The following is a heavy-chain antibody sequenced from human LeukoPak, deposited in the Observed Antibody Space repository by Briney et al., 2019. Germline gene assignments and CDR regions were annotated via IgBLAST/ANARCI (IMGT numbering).Heavy chain of an antibody. CDR2: IKQSGSEQ. D-gene: IGHD3-16*02. CDR1: GFTFSSYW. V-gene: IGHV3-7*01. CDR3: ARVGGRYSPLGY. J-gene: IGHJ4*02. Sequence: GGSLRLSCAASGFTFSSYWMSWVRQAPGKGLEWVANIKQSGSEQYYLDSVKGRFTISRDNDKNSLFLQMTSLRAEDTAVYYCARVGGRYSPLGYWGQGTLVTVSS.